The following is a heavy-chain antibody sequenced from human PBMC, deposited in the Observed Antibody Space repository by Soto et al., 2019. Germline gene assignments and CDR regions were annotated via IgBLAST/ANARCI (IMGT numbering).Heavy chain of an antibody. D-gene: IGHD3-10*01. CDR1: GFTFSSYG. J-gene: IGHJ4*02. V-gene: IGHV3-30*18. CDR2: IIYDGSTK. CDR3: AKDRMGAGVRGYFDY. Sequence: QVQLVASGGGVVQPGRSLRLSCAASGFTFSSYGMHWVRQAPGKGLEWVAVIIYDGSTKYYADSVKGRFTISRDNSKSTLYLQMNSLRAEDTAVYYCAKDRMGAGVRGYFDYWGQGTLVTVSS.